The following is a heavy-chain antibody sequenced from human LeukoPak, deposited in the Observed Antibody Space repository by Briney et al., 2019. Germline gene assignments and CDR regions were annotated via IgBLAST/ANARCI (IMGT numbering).Heavy chain of an antibody. J-gene: IGHJ4*02. CDR3: ARASTYYYDSSGYLFDY. CDR1: GGSISSYY. D-gene: IGHD3-22*01. Sequence: SSETLSLTCTVSGGSISSYYWSWIRQPAGKGLEWIGRIYTSGSTNYNPSLESRVTMSVDTSKNQFSLKLSSVTAADTAVYYCARASTYYYDSSGYLFDYWGQGTLVTVSS. V-gene: IGHV4-4*07. CDR2: IYTSGST.